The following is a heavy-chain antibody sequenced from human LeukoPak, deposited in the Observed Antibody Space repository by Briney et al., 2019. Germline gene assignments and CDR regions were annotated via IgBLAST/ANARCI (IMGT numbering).Heavy chain of an antibody. Sequence: SQTLSLTCAIPGDSVSSDSGAWNWIRQSPSRGLEWLGRTYYRSKWYYDYAVSVKGRITINADTSRNQFSLQLNSVTPEDTAVYYCARRGYTGYDPYYFMDVWGKGTTVTVSS. CDR1: GDSVSSDSGA. V-gene: IGHV6-1*01. CDR2: TYYRSKWYY. J-gene: IGHJ6*03. D-gene: IGHD5-12*01. CDR3: ARRGYTGYDPYYFMDV.